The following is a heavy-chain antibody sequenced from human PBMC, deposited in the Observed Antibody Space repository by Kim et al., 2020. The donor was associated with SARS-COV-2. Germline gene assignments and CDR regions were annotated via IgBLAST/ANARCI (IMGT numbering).Heavy chain of an antibody. Sequence: RSRVTLSVDTSKNQFSLKLSSVTAADTAVYYCARENYGGNSARGLYYFDYWGQGTLVTVSS. D-gene: IGHD4-17*01. V-gene: IGHV4-34*01. CDR3: ARENYGGNSARGLYYFDY. J-gene: IGHJ4*02.